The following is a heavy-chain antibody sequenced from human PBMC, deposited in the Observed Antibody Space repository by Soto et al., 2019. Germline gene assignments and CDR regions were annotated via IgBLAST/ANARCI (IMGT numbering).Heavy chain of an antibody. V-gene: IGHV1-3*01. Sequence: QVQLVQSGAEVKKPGASVKVSCKASGYTFTSYAMHWVRQAPGQRLEWMGWINAGNGNTKYSQKFQGRVTITRDTSASTAYMELSSLRSEDTAVYYCARDLRGITFGGDIVPRGAFDIWGQGTMVTVSS. J-gene: IGHJ3*02. CDR3: ARDLRGITFGGDIVPRGAFDI. D-gene: IGHD3-16*02. CDR2: INAGNGNT. CDR1: GYTFTSYA.